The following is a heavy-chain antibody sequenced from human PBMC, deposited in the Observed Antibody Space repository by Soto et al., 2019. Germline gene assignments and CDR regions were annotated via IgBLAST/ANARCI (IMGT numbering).Heavy chain of an antibody. V-gene: IGHV3-30*18. Sequence: QVQLVESGGGVVQPGRSLRLSCAASGFTFSSYGMHWVRQAPGKGLEWVAVISYDGSNKYYADSVKGRFTISRDNSKNTLYLQMNSLRAEDTAVYYCAKDSAPILFTYYFDYWGQGTLVTVSS. D-gene: IGHD3-10*01. CDR2: ISYDGSNK. CDR3: AKDSAPILFTYYFDY. CDR1: GFTFSSYG. J-gene: IGHJ4*02.